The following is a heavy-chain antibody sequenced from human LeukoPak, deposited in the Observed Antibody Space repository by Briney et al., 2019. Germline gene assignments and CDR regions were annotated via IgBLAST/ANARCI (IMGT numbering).Heavy chain of an antibody. Sequence: GGSLRLSCAASGFTFSDYYMSWIRQAPGKGLEWVSYINGGGSTIYYTDSVKGRFTISRDNAKNSLYLQMNSLRAEDTAVYYCARDAHYYDSSGYFRAPFDYWGQGTLVTVSS. CDR1: GFTFSDYY. CDR3: ARDAHYYDSSGYFRAPFDY. V-gene: IGHV3-11*04. CDR2: INGGGSTI. D-gene: IGHD3-22*01. J-gene: IGHJ4*02.